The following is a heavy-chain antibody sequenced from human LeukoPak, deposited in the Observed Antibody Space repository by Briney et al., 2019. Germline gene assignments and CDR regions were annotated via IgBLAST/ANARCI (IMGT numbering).Heavy chain of an antibody. D-gene: IGHD3-22*01. J-gene: IGHJ4*02. V-gene: IGHV4-61*01. CDR1: GGSLSSSNYY. Sequence: SETLSLTCTVSGGSLSSSNYYWSWLRQPPGKGLEWIGYIYYSGSTNYNPSLKSRVAISVDTSKNQFSLKLSSVTAADTAVYYCARVTYYYDRHFDYWGQGTLVTVSS. CDR2: IYYSGST. CDR3: ARVTYYYDRHFDY.